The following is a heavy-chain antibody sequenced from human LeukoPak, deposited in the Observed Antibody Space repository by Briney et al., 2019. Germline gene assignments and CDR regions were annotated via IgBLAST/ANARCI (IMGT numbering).Heavy chain of an antibody. V-gene: IGHV1-46*01. CDR2: VNPGAGNT. J-gene: IGHJ4*02. D-gene: IGHD3-3*01. CDR3: ARDRFWSGYRFFDY. CDR1: GYTFTDYY. Sequence: GASVKVSCKASGYTFTDYYIHWVRQAPGQGLEWGGVVNPGAGNTIYAQKFQGRVTMTRATSTSTVYMELSSLRSEDTAVYYCARDRFWSGYRFFDYWGQGTLVTVSS.